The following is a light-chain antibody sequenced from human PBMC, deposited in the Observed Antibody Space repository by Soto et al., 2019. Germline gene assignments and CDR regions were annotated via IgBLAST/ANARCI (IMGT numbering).Light chain of an antibody. Sequence: EIVLTQSPGTLSLSPGERATLSCRASQSISSSYLAWYQQKPGQAPRLLIYAASSMATGIPDRFSGSGSGSDFTLTISRLEPDDFAVYYWQQYGSSSYTFGQGTQLEIK. CDR1: QSISSSY. V-gene: IGKV3-20*01. J-gene: IGKJ2*01. CDR3: QQYGSSSYT. CDR2: AAS.